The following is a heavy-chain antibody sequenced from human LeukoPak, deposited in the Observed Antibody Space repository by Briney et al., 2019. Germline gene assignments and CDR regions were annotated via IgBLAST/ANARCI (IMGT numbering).Heavy chain of an antibody. CDR3: AKDAQRGFDYSNSLQY. D-gene: IGHD4-11*01. V-gene: IGHV3-33*06. CDR1: GFTFNHYG. Sequence: GGSLRLSCAAAGFTFNHYGMHWVRQAPGKGLEWVGVIWSDGTNQYYGDSVKGRFTISRVDSENTLYLQMNSLRPEDTGVYYCAKDAQRGFDYSNSLQYWGQGTPVTVST. CDR2: IWSDGTNQ. J-gene: IGHJ4*02.